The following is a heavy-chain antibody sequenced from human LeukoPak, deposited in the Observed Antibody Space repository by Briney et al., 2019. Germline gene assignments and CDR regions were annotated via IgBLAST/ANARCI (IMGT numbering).Heavy chain of an antibody. D-gene: IGHD1-26*01. CDR3: ARYSGSLFDY. Sequence: SETLSLTCTVSGGPISSYYWSWIRQPPGKGLEWIGYIYYSGSTNYNPSLKSRVTISVDTSKNQFSLKLSSVTAADTAVYYCARYSGSLFDYWGQGTLVTVSS. CDR2: IYYSGST. J-gene: IGHJ4*02. V-gene: IGHV4-59*08. CDR1: GGPISSYY.